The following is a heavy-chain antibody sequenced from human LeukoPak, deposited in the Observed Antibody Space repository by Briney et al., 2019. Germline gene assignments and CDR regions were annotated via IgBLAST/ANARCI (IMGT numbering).Heavy chain of an antibody. CDR2: INHSGST. CDR1: GGSFSGYY. V-gene: IGHV4-34*01. CDR3: ARGSITVVRGVTYPPQIDY. J-gene: IGHJ4*02. D-gene: IGHD3-10*01. Sequence: SETLSLACAVYGGSFSGYYWSWIRQPPGKGLEWIGEINHSGSTNYNPSLKSRVTISVDTSKNQFSLKLSSVTAADTAVYYCARGSITVVRGVTYPPQIDYWGQGTLVTVSS.